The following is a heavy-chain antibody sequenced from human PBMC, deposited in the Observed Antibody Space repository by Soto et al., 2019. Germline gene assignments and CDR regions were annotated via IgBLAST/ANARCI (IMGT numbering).Heavy chain of an antibody. V-gene: IGHV4-30-4*08. CDR1: GGSISSGTHY. CDR2: VYFSGSA. J-gene: IGHJ3*01. CDR3: ARVPIVGVTGRGGVDV. Sequence: QVHLQESGPGLVRPSQTLSLTCTVSGGSISSGTHYWSWIRPTPGKGLEFIGHVYFSGSAYYKASHECRFNISIDTSKNHFSLTLDSVTAADTAIFFWARVPIVGVTGRGGVDVWGPGTVVIVSS. D-gene: IGHD1-26*01.